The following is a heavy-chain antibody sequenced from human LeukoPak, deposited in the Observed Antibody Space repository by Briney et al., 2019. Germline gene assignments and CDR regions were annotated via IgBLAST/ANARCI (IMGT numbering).Heavy chain of an antibody. CDR1: GYSFTSYW. CDR3: ATARASLTPFDY. CDR2: IDPSDSYT. J-gene: IGHJ4*02. D-gene: IGHD3-10*01. V-gene: IGHV5-10-1*01. Sequence: GESLRISCKGSGYSFTSYWISWVRQMPGKGLEWMGRIDPSDSYTNYSPSFQGHVTISADKSISTAYLQWSSLKASDTAMYYCATARASLTPFDYWGQGTLVTVSS.